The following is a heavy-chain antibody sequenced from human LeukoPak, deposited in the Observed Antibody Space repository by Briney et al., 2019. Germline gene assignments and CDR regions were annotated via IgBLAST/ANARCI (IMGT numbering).Heavy chain of an antibody. CDR1: GFTFSSYW. CDR2: IKQDVSEK. CDR3: ARDGSSWDGRDYYGMDV. Sequence: GGSLRLSCAASGFTFSSYWMSWVRQAPGKGLEWVANIKQDVSEKYYADSVKGRFTISRDNAKNSLYLQMNSLRAEDTAVYYCARDGSSWDGRDYYGMDVWGQGTTVTVSS. J-gene: IGHJ6*02. D-gene: IGHD6-13*01. V-gene: IGHV3-7*01.